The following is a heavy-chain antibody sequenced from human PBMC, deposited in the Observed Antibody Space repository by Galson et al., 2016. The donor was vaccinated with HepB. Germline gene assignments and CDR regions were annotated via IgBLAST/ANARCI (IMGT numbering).Heavy chain of an antibody. D-gene: IGHD4-17*01. J-gene: IGHJ4*02. V-gene: IGHV3-21*01. CDR3: ARTQFVRGFFTVTTQSHLDY. CDR2: ISSGSSYI. Sequence: SLRLSCAASGFTFSSYSMNWVRQAPGKGLDWVSSISSGSSYIYYADSVKGRFTISRDNAKASLFLQMNSLRVDDTAVYYCARTQFVRGFFTVTTQSHLDYWGQGALVTVS. CDR1: GFTFSSYS.